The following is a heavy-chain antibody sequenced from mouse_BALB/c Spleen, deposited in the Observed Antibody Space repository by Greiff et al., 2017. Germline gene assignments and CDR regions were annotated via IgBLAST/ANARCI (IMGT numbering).Heavy chain of an antibody. D-gene: IGHD2-2*01. V-gene: IGHV2-6-7*01. CDR1: GFTLTGYG. J-gene: IGHJ3*01. Sequence: VQLQESGPGLVEPSQCLSISCTVSGFTLTGYGVNWVRQPPGKGLEWLGMIWGDGSTDYNSALKSRLSISKDNSENQVCLKMNSLQNDDTARYYCARDTGLRRDGWFAYWGQGTPVTVSA. CDR2: IWGDGST. CDR3: ARDTGLRRDGWFAY.